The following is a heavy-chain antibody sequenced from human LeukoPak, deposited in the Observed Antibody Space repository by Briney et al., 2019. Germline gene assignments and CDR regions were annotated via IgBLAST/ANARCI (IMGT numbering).Heavy chain of an antibody. V-gene: IGHV3-7*01. J-gene: IGHJ4*02. Sequence: GGSLRLSCAASGFTFSRYWMSCVRQAPGKGLEWVANIKQDGSEKYYVDSVKGRFTISRDNAKNSLYLQMNSLRAEDTAVYYCARSGGQQRVQVDYWGQGTLVTVSS. CDR3: ARSGGQQRVQVDY. D-gene: IGHD6-13*01. CDR2: IKQDGSEK. CDR1: GFTFSRYW.